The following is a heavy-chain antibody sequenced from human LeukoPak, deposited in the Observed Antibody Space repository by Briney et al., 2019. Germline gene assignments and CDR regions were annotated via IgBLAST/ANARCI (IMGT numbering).Heavy chain of an antibody. Sequence: SSETLSLTCTVSGGSINSSTYYWGWIRQPPGKGLEWIGNIYYTGSTYYSPSLNSRVIISVDTSKNQFSLKLNSVTAADTAVYYCVNRLRGATMSFDYWGQGTLVTVSS. V-gene: IGHV4-39*01. D-gene: IGHD1-26*01. J-gene: IGHJ4*02. CDR3: VNRLRGATMSFDY. CDR1: GGSINSSTYY. CDR2: IYYTGST.